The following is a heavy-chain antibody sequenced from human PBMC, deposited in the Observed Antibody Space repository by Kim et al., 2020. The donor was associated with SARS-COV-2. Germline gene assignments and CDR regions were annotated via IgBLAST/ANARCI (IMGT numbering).Heavy chain of an antibody. CDR1: GGSISSGDYY. D-gene: IGHD3-3*01. Sequence: SETLSLTCTVSGGSISSGDYYWSWIRQPPGKGLEWIGYIYYSGSTYYNPSLKSRVTISVDTSKNQFSLKLSSVTAADTAVYYCARVLGITILGVVIIQGFDYWGQGTLVTVSS. V-gene: IGHV4-30-4*01. CDR2: IYYSGST. CDR3: ARVLGITILGVVIIQGFDY. J-gene: IGHJ4*02.